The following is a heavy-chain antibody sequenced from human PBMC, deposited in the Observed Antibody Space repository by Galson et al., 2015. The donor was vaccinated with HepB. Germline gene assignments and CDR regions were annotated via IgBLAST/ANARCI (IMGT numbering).Heavy chain of an antibody. J-gene: IGHJ4*02. CDR1: GGSISSYY. CDR2: IYYSGST. D-gene: IGHD3-10*01. CDR3: ARGPLKYYYGSGSYGIIDY. Sequence: LSLTCTVSGGSISSYYWSWIRQPPGKGLEWIGYIYYSGSTNYNPSLKSRVTISVDTSKNQFSLKLSSVTAADTAVYYCARGPLKYYYGSGSYGIIDYWGQGTLVTVSS. V-gene: IGHV4-59*12.